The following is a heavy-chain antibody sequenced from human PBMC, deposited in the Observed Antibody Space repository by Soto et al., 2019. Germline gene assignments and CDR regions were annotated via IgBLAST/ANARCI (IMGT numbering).Heavy chain of an antibody. J-gene: IGHJ6*02. D-gene: IGHD2-15*01. CDR3: ARGTRSYYYYGMDV. V-gene: IGHV4-34*01. CDR1: GGSFSGYY. Sequence: SETLSLTCAVYGGSFSGYYLSWIRQPPGKGLEWIGEINHSGSTNYNPSLKSRVTISVDTSMNQFSLKLSSVTAADTAVYYCARGTRSYYYYGMDVWGQGTTVTVSS. CDR2: INHSGST.